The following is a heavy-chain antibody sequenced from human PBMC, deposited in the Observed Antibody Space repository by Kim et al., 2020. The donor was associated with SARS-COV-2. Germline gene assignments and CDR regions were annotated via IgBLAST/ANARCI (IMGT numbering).Heavy chain of an antibody. CDR3: AHRRAFLAGAGEFDY. D-gene: IGHD6-13*01. Sequence: PSLKSRLTITKDTSKNQVVLTMTNMDPVDTATYYCAHRRAFLAGAGEFDYWGQGTLVTVSS. V-gene: IGHV2-5*01. J-gene: IGHJ4*02.